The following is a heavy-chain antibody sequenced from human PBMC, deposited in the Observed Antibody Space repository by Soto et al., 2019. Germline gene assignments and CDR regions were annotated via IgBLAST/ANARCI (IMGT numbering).Heavy chain of an antibody. CDR1: GGSISSYY. Sequence: PSETLSLTCTVSGGSISSYYWSWIRQPPGKGLEWIGYIYYSGSTNYNPSLKSRVTISVDTSKNQFSLKLSSVTAADTAVYYCARFVGRTYQLISFWFDPWGQGTLVTVSS. D-gene: IGHD2-2*01. CDR2: IYYSGST. J-gene: IGHJ5*02. V-gene: IGHV4-59*12. CDR3: ARFVGRTYQLISFWFDP.